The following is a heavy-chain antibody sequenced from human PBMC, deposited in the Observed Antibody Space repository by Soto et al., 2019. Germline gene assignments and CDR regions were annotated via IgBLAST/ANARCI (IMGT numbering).Heavy chain of an antibody. D-gene: IGHD2-8*01. J-gene: IGHJ2*01. CDR2: IFDSGST. CDR3: AREIMTLTNDWYFDL. CDR1: GGSISGGVHS. V-gene: IGHV4-30-4*01. Sequence: QVQLQESGPGLVKPSETLSLTCTVSGGSISGGVHSWSWIRQPPGKGLEWIGHIFDSGSTYYNPSLTGRLHISVDTSKNQFSLRLSSVTAADTAVYYCAREIMTLTNDWYFDLWGRGTLVTVSS.